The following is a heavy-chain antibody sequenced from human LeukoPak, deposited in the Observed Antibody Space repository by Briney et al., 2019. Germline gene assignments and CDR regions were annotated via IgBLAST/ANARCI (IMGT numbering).Heavy chain of an antibody. D-gene: IGHD3-16*01. CDR2: ISGSGGST. CDR3: AKVSNYGYVYDY. J-gene: IGHJ4*02. V-gene: IGHV3-23*01. CDR1: GFTFSSCA. Sequence: PGGSLRLSCAASGFTFSSCAMSWVRQAPGKGLEWVSAISGSGGSTYYADSVKGRFTISRDNSKNTLYLQMNSLRAEDTAVYYCAKVSNYGYVYDYWGQGTLVTVSS.